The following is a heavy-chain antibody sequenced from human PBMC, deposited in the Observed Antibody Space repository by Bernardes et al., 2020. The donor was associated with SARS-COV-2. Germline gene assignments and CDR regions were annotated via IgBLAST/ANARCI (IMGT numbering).Heavy chain of an antibody. CDR3: ARGRSGRNGYPKPGDY. V-gene: IGHV4-34*01. CDR1: GGSFSGYY. D-gene: IGHD5-12*01. Sequence: SETLSLTCAVYGGSFSGYYWNWIRQPPGKGLEWIGEINHSGSTNYNPSLKSRVTISVDTSKNQFSLKLTSVTAADTAVYYCARGRSGRNGYPKPGDYWGQGTLDTVSS. J-gene: IGHJ4*02. CDR2: INHSGST.